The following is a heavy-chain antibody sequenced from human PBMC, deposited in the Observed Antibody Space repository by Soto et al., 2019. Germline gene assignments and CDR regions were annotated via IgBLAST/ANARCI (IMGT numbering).Heavy chain of an antibody. Sequence: SETLSLTCSVSVGSISSYFRNWLRQPPGKGLEWIGYIYDDGTTDYNPSLKSRVTILLDMSKNQFSLKLSSVTAADTAVYYCVSSRSAIYGDALDVWGQGTMVTVSS. CDR1: VGSISSYF. J-gene: IGHJ3*01. CDR2: IYDDGTT. D-gene: IGHD2-2*01. CDR3: VSSRSAIYGDALDV. V-gene: IGHV4-59*03.